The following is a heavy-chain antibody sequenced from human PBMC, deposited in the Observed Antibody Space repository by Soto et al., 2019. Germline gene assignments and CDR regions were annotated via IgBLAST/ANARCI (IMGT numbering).Heavy chain of an antibody. CDR3: ARHLDAYYEFWSGYWRHNWFDP. CDR2: IDPSDSYT. J-gene: IGHJ5*02. CDR1: GYSFTSYW. Sequence: EVQLVQSGAEVKKPGESLRISCKGSGYSFTSYWISWVRQMPGKGLEWMGRIDPSDSYTNYSPSFQGHVTISADKSISTAYLQWSSLKASDTAMYYCARHLDAYYEFWSGYWRHNWFDPWGQGTLVTVSS. V-gene: IGHV5-10-1*03. D-gene: IGHD3-3*01.